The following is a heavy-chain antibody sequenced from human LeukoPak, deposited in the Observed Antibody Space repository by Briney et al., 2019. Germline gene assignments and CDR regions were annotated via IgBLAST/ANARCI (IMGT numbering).Heavy chain of an antibody. D-gene: IGHD1-26*01. J-gene: IGHJ4*02. Sequence: QSGGSLRLSCAASGFTFSSYEMNWVRQAPGKGLEWVSYISSSGRTIHYADSVKGRFTISRDNAKNSLYLQMNSLRAEDTAVYYCAREVVGTTSEFDYWGQGTLVTVSS. CDR1: GFTFSSYE. CDR2: ISSSGRTI. CDR3: AREVVGTTSEFDY. V-gene: IGHV3-48*03.